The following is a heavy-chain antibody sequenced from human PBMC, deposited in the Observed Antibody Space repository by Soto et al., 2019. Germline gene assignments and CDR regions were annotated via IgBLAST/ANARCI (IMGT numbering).Heavy chain of an antibody. Sequence: LRLSCAASVFTFSSYEMNWVRQAPGKGLEWVSYISSSGSTIYYADSVKGRFTISRDNAKNSLYLQMNSLRAEDTAVYYCARADYYDSSGYWVGAFDIWGQGTMVTV. J-gene: IGHJ3*02. CDR3: ARADYYDSSGYWVGAFDI. V-gene: IGHV3-48*03. D-gene: IGHD3-22*01. CDR1: VFTFSSYE. CDR2: ISSSGSTI.